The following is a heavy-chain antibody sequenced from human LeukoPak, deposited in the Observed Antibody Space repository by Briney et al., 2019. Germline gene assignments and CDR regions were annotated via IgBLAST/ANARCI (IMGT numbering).Heavy chain of an antibody. CDR2: IYTSGST. V-gene: IGHV4-61*02. D-gene: IGHD6-6*01. J-gene: IGHJ5*02. Sequence: SETLSLTCTVSGGSISSGSYYWSWIRQPAGKGLEWIGRIYTSGSTNYNPSLKSRVTTSVDTSKNQFSLKLSSVTAADTAVYYCASEYSSSSGWFDPWGQGTLVTVSS. CDR3: ASEYSSSSGWFDP. CDR1: GGSISSGSYY.